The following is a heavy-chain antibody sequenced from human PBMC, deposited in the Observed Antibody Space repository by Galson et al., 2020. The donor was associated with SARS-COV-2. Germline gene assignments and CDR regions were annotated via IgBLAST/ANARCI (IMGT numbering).Heavy chain of an antibody. Sequence: HGASLKISCKGSGYSFISYYITWVRQMPGKGLEWMGRIDPSDSYTNYSPSFQGHVTFSIDKSISTAYLQWSSLKASDTAMYYCAKQGIAVNWYFDLWGRGTLVTVSS. D-gene: IGHD6-19*01. J-gene: IGHJ2*01. CDR1: GYSFISYY. CDR2: IDPSDSYT. CDR3: AKQGIAVNWYFDL. V-gene: IGHV5-10-1*01.